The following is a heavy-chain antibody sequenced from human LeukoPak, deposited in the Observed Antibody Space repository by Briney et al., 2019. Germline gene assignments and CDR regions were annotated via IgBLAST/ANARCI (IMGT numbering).Heavy chain of an antibody. V-gene: IGHV3-30*03. D-gene: IGHD1-14*01. Sequence: GGSLRLSCAASGFTFSSYGMHWVRQAPGKGLEWVAAISYDGSNKYYADSVKGRFTISRDNSKNTLYLQMNSLRAEDTAVYYCASHTTRGMDYWGQGTLVTVSP. CDR3: ASHTTRGMDY. J-gene: IGHJ4*02. CDR1: GFTFSSYG. CDR2: ISYDGSNK.